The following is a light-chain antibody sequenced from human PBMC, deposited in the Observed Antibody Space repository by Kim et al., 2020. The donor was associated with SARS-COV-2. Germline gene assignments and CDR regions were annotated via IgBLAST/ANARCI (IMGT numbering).Light chain of an antibody. Sequence: SASVGDRATITCRASQSIRNYLAWYQQKPGNAPKLLIYKASSLESGVTSRFSGSGSGTEFTLIISSLQPDDFATYYCQQYYSYSYTFGQGTKLEI. J-gene: IGKJ2*01. CDR1: QSIRNY. V-gene: IGKV1-5*03. CDR2: KAS. CDR3: QQYYSYSYT.